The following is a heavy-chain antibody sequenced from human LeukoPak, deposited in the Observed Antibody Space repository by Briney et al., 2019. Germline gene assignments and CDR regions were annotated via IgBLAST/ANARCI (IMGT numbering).Heavy chain of an antibody. V-gene: IGHV4-39*07. D-gene: IGHD2-15*01. CDR2: IYYSGST. CDR3: ARVLTWYDAFDI. Sequence: SETLSLTCNVSGGSITSSSYYWGWIRQSSGKGLEWIGNIYYSGSTYYNPSLKSRVSMSVDTPKNQFSLKLSSVTAADTAVYYCARVLTWYDAFDIWGQGTMVTVSS. CDR1: GGSITSSSYY. J-gene: IGHJ3*02.